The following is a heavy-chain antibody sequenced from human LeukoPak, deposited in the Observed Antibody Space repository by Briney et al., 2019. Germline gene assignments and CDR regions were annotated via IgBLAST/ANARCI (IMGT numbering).Heavy chain of an antibody. CDR1: GGSISSYY. V-gene: IGHV4-59*01. CDR2: IYYSGST. D-gene: IGHD5-18*01. Sequence: SETLSLTCTVSGGSISSYYWSWIRQPPGKGLEWIGYIYYSGSTNYNPSLKSRVTISVDTSKNQFSLKLSSVTAADTAVYYCAKGYNYAYEYWGQGTLVTVSS. CDR3: AKGYNYAYEY. J-gene: IGHJ4*02.